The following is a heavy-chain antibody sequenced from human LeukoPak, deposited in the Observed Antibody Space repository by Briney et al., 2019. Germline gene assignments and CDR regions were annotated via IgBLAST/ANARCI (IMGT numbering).Heavy chain of an antibody. V-gene: IGHV4-34*01. J-gene: IGHJ4*02. D-gene: IGHD2-21*02. CDR1: GGSFSSYY. Sequence: SETLSLTCAVYGGSFSSYYWSWIRQPPGKGLEWIGEINHSGSTNYNPSLKSRVTISVDTSKNQFSLKLSSVTAADTAVYYCAREGVVTAIAYWGQGTLVTVSS. CDR3: AREGVVTAIAY. CDR2: INHSGST.